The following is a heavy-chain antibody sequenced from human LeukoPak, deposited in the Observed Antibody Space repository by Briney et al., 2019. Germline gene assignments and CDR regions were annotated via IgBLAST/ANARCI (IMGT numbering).Heavy chain of an antibody. Sequence: HPGGSLRLSCAASGFTFSSYGMHWVRQAPGKGLEWVAFIRYDGSNKYYADSVKGRFTISRDNSKNTLYLQMNSLRAEDTAVYYCATPGGYGYNPGATFDYWGQGTLVTVSS. CDR1: GFTFSSYG. J-gene: IGHJ4*02. D-gene: IGHD5-24*01. V-gene: IGHV3-30*02. CDR3: ATPGGYGYNPGATFDY. CDR2: IRYDGSNK.